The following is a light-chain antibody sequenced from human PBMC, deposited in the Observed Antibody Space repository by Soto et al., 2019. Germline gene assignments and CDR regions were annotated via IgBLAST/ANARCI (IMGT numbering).Light chain of an antibody. J-gene: IGLJ1*01. V-gene: IGLV1-40*01. CDR3: QSYDNILSGYV. CDR2: VNS. CDR1: SSNIGAGYD. Sequence: QSVLTQPPSVSGAPGQRVTISCTGSSSNIGAGYDVHWYQQLPGTAPKLLIYVNSNRPSGVPDRFSGSKSGTSASLAITGLQAEDEADYYCQSYDNILSGYVFGTGTKVTVL.